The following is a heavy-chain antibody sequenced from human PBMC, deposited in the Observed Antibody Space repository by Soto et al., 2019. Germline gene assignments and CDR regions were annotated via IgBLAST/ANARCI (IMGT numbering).Heavy chain of an antibody. D-gene: IGHD1-26*01. CDR2: INPNSGGT. CDR1: GYTFTGYY. Sequence: ASLKVSCKASGYTFTGYYMHWVLQAPGQGLEWMGWINPNSGGTNYAQKFQGRVTMTRDTSISTAYMELSRLRSDDTAVYYCARDSESGSYYSTDYWGQGTLVTVSS. CDR3: ARDSESGSYYSTDY. V-gene: IGHV1-2*02. J-gene: IGHJ4*02.